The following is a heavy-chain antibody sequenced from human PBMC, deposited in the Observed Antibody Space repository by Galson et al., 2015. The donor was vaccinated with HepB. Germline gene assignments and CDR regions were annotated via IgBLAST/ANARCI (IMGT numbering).Heavy chain of an antibody. J-gene: IGHJ5*01. D-gene: IGHD2-15*01. CDR3: ARGVAASGLSYWLDS. CDR1: GYSFVNYW. Sequence: QSGAEVKKPGESLQISCETSGYSFVNYWIVWVRQMPGKGLEWMGIIWPRDSNTVCSPSFQGQVTISADKSISTAFLQWRSLKASDTAIYYCARGVAASGLSYWLDSWGQGTLVTVST. CDR2: IWPRDSNT. V-gene: IGHV5-51*03.